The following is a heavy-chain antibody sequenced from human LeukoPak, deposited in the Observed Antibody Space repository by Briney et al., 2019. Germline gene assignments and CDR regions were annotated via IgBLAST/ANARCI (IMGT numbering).Heavy chain of an antibody. V-gene: IGHV3-21*01. Sequence: GGSLTLSCAASGCSFSNYARNWVRQAPGKGLEWVSSISSSSNYIYCAGSLKGRFTISRDNAKNSLYMQMYSLRVEDTAVYYCARDASYDYGDHIAYWGQGTLVTVSS. D-gene: IGHD4-17*01. J-gene: IGHJ4*02. CDR1: GCSFSNYA. CDR3: ARDASYDYGDHIAY. CDR2: ISSSSNYI.